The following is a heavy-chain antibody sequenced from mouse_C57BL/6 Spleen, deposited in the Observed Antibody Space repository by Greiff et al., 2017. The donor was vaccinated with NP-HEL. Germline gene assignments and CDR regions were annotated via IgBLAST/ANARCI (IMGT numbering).Heavy chain of an antibody. CDR1: GYTFTSYW. D-gene: IGHD2-12*01. J-gene: IGHJ4*01. Sequence: QVQLQQPGAELVRPGSSVKLSCKASGYTFTSYWMDWVKQRPGQGLEWIGNIYPSDSETHYNQKFKDKATLTVDKSSSTAYMQLSSLTSEDSAVYYCAREGAYYSPGYAMDYWGQGTSVTVSS. CDR3: AREGAYYSPGYAMDY. CDR2: IYPSDSET. V-gene: IGHV1-61*01.